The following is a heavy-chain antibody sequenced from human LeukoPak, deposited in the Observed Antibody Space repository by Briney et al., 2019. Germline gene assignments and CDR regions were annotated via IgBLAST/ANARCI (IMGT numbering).Heavy chain of an antibody. J-gene: IGHJ4*02. D-gene: IGHD1-14*01. CDR2: FGPEDGET. V-gene: IGHV1-24*01. CDR1: GYLITKLP. Sequence: ASVKVSCKVSGYLITKLPMHWVRQAPGKGLEYMGGFGPEDGETIYAEKFQDRVTMTEDTSTNTAFMELTSLRSDDTAFYYCAIDWYEQFTFWGQGTLVTVSS. CDR3: AIDWYEQFTF.